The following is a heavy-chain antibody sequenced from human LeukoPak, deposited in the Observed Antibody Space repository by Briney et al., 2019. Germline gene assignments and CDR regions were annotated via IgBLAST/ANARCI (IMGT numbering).Heavy chain of an antibody. CDR2: ISYDGSNK. CDR3: AKGVPGYYDSSGLAIDY. D-gene: IGHD3-22*01. Sequence: PGGSLRLSCAASGFTFSSYGMHWVRQAPGKGLEWVAVISYDGSNKYYADSVKGRFTISRDNSKNALYLQMNSLRAEDTAVYYCAKGVPGYYDSSGLAIDYWGQGTLVTVSS. CDR1: GFTFSSYG. J-gene: IGHJ4*02. V-gene: IGHV3-30*18.